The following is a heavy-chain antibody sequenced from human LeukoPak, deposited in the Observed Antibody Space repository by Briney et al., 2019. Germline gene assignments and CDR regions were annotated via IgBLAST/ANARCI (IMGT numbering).Heavy chain of an antibody. V-gene: IGHV3-53*01. D-gene: IGHD4-17*01. CDR2: IYGGGST. CDR1: GFTVSSSH. CDR3: ARDYGDYYYYGMDV. Sequence: GSLRLSCAASGFTVSSSHMSWVRLAPGKGLEWVSVIYGGGSTYYADSVKGRFTISRDNSKNTLYLQMNSLRAEDTAVYYCARDYGDYYYYGMDVWGQGTTVTVSS. J-gene: IGHJ6*02.